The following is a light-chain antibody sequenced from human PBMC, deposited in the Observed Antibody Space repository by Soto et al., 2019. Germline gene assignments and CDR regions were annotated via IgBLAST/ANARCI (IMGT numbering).Light chain of an antibody. J-gene: IGKJ1*01. CDR2: DAS. CDR3: QQYSVYWT. CDR1: QSISSW. Sequence: DIQMTQSPSSLSASVGGRVTITCQASQSISSWSAWYQQKPGKAPKVLIYDASSWAGGVPSRFTGSGSGTEFTLTINSLQPDDFATYYCQQYSVYWTFGQGTKVDI. V-gene: IGKV1-5*01.